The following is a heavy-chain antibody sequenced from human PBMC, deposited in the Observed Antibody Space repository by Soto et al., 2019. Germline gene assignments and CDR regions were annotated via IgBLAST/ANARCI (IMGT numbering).Heavy chain of an antibody. Sequence: SVKVSCKASGGTFSTYTFSWVRQAPGQGHEWMGRIIPIFGTPYYAQKFQGRVTITADKSTSTVYMELSSLRSDDTAVYFCARGLECRGYCLDKPTWFAPWGQGTLVTVSS. CDR3: ARGLECRGYCLDKPTWFAP. V-gene: IGHV1-69*06. D-gene: IGHD2-15*01. J-gene: IGHJ5*02. CDR1: GGTFSTYT. CDR2: IIPIFGTP.